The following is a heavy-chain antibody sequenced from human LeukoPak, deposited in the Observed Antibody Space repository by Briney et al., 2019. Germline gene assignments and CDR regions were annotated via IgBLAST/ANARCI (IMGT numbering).Heavy chain of an antibody. J-gene: IGHJ4*02. CDR1: GGSISSYY. V-gene: IGHV4-59*08. CDR2: IYYSGGT. CDR3: ARLVWFGETYYFDY. Sequence: PSETLSLTCTVSGGSISSYYWSWIRQPPGKRLEWIGYIYYSGGTNYNPSLKSRVTISVDTSKNQFSLKLSSVTAADTAVYYCARLVWFGETYYFDYWGQGTLVTVSS. D-gene: IGHD3-10*01.